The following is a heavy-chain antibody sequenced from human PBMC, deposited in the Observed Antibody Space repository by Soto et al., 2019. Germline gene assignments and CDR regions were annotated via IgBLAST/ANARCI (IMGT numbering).Heavy chain of an antibody. J-gene: IGHJ4*02. Sequence: SVKVSCKTSGDTFSNQAISWVRQAPGQGLEWMGGIIPLFDSASYAQRSHDRVTITADKFTNTVYMELRSLTSEDTAVYYCAASTFQSGVSGYFHLDHWGQGTLVTVSS. CDR3: AASTFQSGVSGYFHLDH. CDR1: GDTFSNQA. V-gene: IGHV1-69*06. D-gene: IGHD3-3*01. CDR2: IIPLFDSA.